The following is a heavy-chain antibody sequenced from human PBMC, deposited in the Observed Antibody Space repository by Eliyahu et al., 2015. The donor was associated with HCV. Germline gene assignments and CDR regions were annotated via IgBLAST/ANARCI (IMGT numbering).Heavy chain of an antibody. V-gene: IGHV3-21*01. D-gene: IGHD4-17*01. CDR2: ISSTGSYI. J-gene: IGHJ4*02. CDR3: ARDWYGDYEGGDY. CDR1: GFTFSSYS. Sequence: EVQLVESGGGLVKPGGSLRLSCAASGFTFSSYSMNWVRQAPGKGLEGVSSISSTGSYIFYADSVKGRFTISRDNAKNSLYLQMNSLRAEDTAVYYCARDWYGDYEGGDYWGQGILVTVSS.